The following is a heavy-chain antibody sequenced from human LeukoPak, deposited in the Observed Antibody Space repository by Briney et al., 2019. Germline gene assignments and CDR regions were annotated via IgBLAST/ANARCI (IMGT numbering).Heavy chain of an antibody. CDR2: INSDGSST. D-gene: IGHD3-22*01. J-gene: IGHJ4*02. CDR3: ARQLPYYYDSSGYDY. CDR1: GFTFSSYW. V-gene: IGHV3-74*01. Sequence: GALRLSCAASGFTFSSYWMHWVRQAPGKGLVWVSRINSDGSSTSYADSVKGRFTISRDNAKNTLYLQMNSLRAEDTAVYYCARQLPYYYDSSGYDYWGQGTLVTVSS.